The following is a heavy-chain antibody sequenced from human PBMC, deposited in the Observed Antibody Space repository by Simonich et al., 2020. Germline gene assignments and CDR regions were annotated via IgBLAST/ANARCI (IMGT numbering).Heavy chain of an antibody. D-gene: IGHD6-25*01. CDR1: GYTFTGYY. CDR3: ARGGLGHWYFDL. CDR2: TNPNMVGT. J-gene: IGHJ2*01. Sequence: QVQLVQSGAEVKKPGASVKVSCKASGYTFTGYYMHWVRQAPGQGLEGMGGTNPNMVGTNNAQKFKGRVTRTRDTSISTAYMELSRLRSDDTAVYYCARGGLGHWYFDLWGRGTLVTVSS. V-gene: IGHV1-2*02.